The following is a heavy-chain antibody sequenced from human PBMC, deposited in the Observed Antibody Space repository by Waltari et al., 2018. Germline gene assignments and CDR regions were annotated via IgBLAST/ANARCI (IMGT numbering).Heavy chain of an antibody. CDR1: GFTFSSFT. D-gene: IGHD6-13*01. CDR3: ARKVGDSSSWYLDY. CDR2: ILYDGNNK. V-gene: IGHV3-30*15. J-gene: IGHJ4*02. Sequence: QVQLVESGGGVVQPGRSLRLSCAAYGFTFSSFTIHWVRQAPGKGSEWLAVILYDGNNKYYADSVNGRFTISRDNSENTLYLQMSNLRAEDTAVYYCARKVGDSSSWYLDYWGQGTLVTVSS.